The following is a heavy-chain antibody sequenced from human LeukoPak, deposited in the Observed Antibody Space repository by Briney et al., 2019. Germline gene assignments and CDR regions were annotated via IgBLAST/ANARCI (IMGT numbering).Heavy chain of an antibody. CDR1: GYTFTSYD. V-gene: IGHV1-8*01. CDR2: MSPNSGDT. D-gene: IGHD7-27*01. J-gene: IGHJ4*02. CDR3: ARGPPNWGHDY. Sequence: ASVKVSCKASGYTFTSYDFNWVRQATGQRPEWMGWMSPNSGDTGYAQKFQDRVTMTRNTSISTAYMELSSLRSDDTAVYYCARGPPNWGHDYWGPGTLVTVSS.